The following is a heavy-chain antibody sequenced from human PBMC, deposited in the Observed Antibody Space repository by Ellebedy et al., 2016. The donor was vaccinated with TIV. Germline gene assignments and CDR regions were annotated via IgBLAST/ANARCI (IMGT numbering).Heavy chain of an antibody. CDR1: GFTFSSYA. Sequence: GESLKISCAASGFTFSSYAMAWVRQAPGKGLEWVALTSNDGSYKNYADSVKGRFTISRDNSKNTLYLQMNSLRAEDTAVYYCAREKGHCISTSCPPGWFDPWGQGTLVTVSS. CDR2: TSNDGSYK. J-gene: IGHJ5*02. D-gene: IGHD2-2*01. CDR3: AREKGHCISTSCPPGWFDP. V-gene: IGHV3-30*03.